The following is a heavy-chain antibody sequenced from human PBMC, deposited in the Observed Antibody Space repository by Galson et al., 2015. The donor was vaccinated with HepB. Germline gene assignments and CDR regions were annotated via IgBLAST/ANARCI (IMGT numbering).Heavy chain of an antibody. CDR2: IDWDDAY. J-gene: IGHJ4*02. Sequence: PALVKPTQTLTLTCTFSGFSLSTSGMCVSWIRQPPGKALEWLARIDWDDAYFYGTSLKTRLTTSKDTSKNQVVLTMTNMDPVDTATYYCARIPDGYDSEYYFDYWGQGTLVTVSS. V-gene: IGHV2-70*17. CDR3: ARIPDGYDSEYYFDY. CDR1: GFSLSTSGMC. D-gene: IGHD3-3*01.